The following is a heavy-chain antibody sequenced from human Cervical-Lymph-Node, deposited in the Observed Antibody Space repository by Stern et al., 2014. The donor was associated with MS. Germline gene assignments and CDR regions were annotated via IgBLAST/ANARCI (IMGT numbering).Heavy chain of an antibody. D-gene: IGHD2/OR15-2a*01. V-gene: IGHV4-4*02. CDR3: ARERQQYCNSEGCSYWYFDL. CDR1: GGSVSSTNW. Sequence: VQLQESGPGLVKPSGTLSLTCAVSGGSVSSTNWWSWVRQSPGKGLEWIGNIYHSGASNYRPSLRSRFSISRDTSKNHLSLHLTSVTAADTAVYYCARERQQYCNSEGCSYWYFDLWGRGTLVTVSS. CDR2: IYHSGAS. J-gene: IGHJ2*01.